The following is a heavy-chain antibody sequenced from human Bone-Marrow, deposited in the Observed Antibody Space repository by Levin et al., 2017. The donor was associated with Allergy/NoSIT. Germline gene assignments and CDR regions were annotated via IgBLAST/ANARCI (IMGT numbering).Heavy chain of an antibody. D-gene: IGHD2-8*01. Sequence: PGESLKISCASSGFTFSGYWMAWVRQAPGKGLEWVANINRDGGDGYYVDSVKGRFTISRDNARNSLDLQMNSLRVEDTAVDYCARNGAWSFEFWGQGTLVTVSS. V-gene: IGHV3-7*02. J-gene: IGHJ4*02. CDR1: GFTFSGYW. CDR3: ARNGAWSFEF. CDR2: INRDGGDG.